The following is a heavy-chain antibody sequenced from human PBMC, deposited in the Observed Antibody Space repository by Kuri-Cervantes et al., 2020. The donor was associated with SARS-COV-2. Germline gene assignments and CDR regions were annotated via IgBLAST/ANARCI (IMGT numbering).Heavy chain of an antibody. CDR2: TKQDGSEE. J-gene: IGHJ4*02. V-gene: IGHV3-7*01. Sequence: GESLKISCAVSGFTFTSHAMHWVRQAPGEGLEWVANTKQDGSEEFYVDSLKGRFTISRDNARKSLYLQMNNLRAEDTAVYYCARASFDFWSGYYTGYYFDYWGQGTLVTVSS. D-gene: IGHD3-3*01. CDR3: ARASFDFWSGYYTGYYFDY. CDR1: GFTFTSHA.